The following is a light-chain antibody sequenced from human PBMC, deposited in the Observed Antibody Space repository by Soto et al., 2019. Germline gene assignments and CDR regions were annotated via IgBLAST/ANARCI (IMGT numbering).Light chain of an antibody. CDR2: DVR. V-gene: IGLV2-14*03. CDR3: SSYTSSSTV. J-gene: IGLJ2*01. Sequence: QSALTQPASVSGSPGQSITISCTGTSSDFGDYIYVSWYQQHPGKAPKLMIYDVRTRPSGVSNRFSGSKSGNTASLTISGLQAEDEADYYCSSYTSSSTVFGGGTKVTV. CDR1: SSDFGDYIY.